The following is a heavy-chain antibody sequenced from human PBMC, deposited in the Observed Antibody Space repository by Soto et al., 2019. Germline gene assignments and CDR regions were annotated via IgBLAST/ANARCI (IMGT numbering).Heavy chain of an antibody. J-gene: IGHJ6*02. CDR3: ARLNWAYGMDV. CDR1: GYSFTSYW. Sequence: GESLKISCKGSGYSFTSYWIGWVRQMPGKGLEWMGIIYPGDSDTRYSPSFQGQVTISADKAISTAYLLWSSLKASDTAMYYCARLNWAYGMDVWGQGTTVTVSS. CDR2: IYPGDSDT. D-gene: IGHD7-27*01. V-gene: IGHV5-51*01.